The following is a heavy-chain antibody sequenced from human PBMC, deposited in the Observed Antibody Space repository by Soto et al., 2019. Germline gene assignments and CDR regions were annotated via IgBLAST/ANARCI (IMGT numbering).Heavy chain of an antibody. Sequence: GGSLRLSCAASGFTFSSYAMSWVRQAPGKGLEWVSAISGSGGSTYYADSVKGRFTISRDNSKNTLYLQMNSLRAEDTAVYYCAKDTVTYYYDSSGYYFDYWGQGTLVNV. D-gene: IGHD3-22*01. CDR1: GFTFSSYA. V-gene: IGHV3-23*01. CDR2: ISGSGGST. J-gene: IGHJ4*02. CDR3: AKDTVTYYYDSSGYYFDY.